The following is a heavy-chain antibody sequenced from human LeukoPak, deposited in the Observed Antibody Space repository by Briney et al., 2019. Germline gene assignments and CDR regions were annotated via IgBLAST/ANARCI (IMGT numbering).Heavy chain of an antibody. CDR1: GGSISSSSYY. V-gene: IGHV4-39*01. CDR3: ARVFDSGSQAYFYYMDV. J-gene: IGHJ6*03. D-gene: IGHD3-10*01. CDR2: IYYSGST. Sequence: SSETLSLTCTVSGGSISSSSYYWGWIRQPPGKGLEWIGSIYYSGSTYYNPSLKSRVTISVDTSKNQFSLKLSSVTAADTAVYYCARVFDSGSQAYFYYMDVWGKGTTVTIFS.